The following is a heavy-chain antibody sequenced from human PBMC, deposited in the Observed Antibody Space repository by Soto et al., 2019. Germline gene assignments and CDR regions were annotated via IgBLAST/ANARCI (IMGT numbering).Heavy chain of an antibody. V-gene: IGHV3-33*01. CDR1: GFSFSSYD. Sequence: QVQLVESGGGVVQPGTSLRLSCAASGFSFSSYDIHWVRQAPGKGLEWVAVIWYDGSNKYYADSVKGRFTISRDNSKNTLYLQMNSLRADDTAVYYCARGYSGSRDLGYWGQGTLVTVSS. CDR2: IWYDGSNK. J-gene: IGHJ4*02. D-gene: IGHD6-13*01. CDR3: ARGYSGSRDLGY.